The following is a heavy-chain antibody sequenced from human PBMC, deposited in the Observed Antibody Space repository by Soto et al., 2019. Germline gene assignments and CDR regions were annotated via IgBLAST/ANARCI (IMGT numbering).Heavy chain of an antibody. CDR2: INPSGGST. CDR1: GYTFTSYY. D-gene: IGHD6-6*01. CDR3: ARESSIAESINWFDT. Sequence: ASVKVSCKASGYTFTSYYMHWVRQAPGQGLEWMGIINPSGGSTSYAQKFQGRVTMTRDTSTSTVYMELSSLRSEDTAVYYCARESSIAESINWFDTWGQGTLVTVSS. J-gene: IGHJ5*02. V-gene: IGHV1-46*01.